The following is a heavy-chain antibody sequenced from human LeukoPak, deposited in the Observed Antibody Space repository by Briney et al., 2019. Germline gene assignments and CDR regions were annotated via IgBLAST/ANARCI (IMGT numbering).Heavy chain of an antibody. D-gene: IGHD3-10*01. Sequence: ASVKVSXKASGGTFSSYAISWVRQAPGQGLEWMGGIIPIFGTANYAQKFQGRVTITADESTSTAYMELSSLRSEDTAVYYCARGPTGLGDAFDIWAKGQWSPSLQ. V-gene: IGHV1-69*13. CDR3: ARGPTGLGDAFDI. CDR2: IIPIFGTA. CDR1: GGTFSSYA. J-gene: IGHJ3*02.